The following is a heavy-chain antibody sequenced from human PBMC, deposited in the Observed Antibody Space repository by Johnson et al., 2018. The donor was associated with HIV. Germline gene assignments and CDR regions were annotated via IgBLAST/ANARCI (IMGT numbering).Heavy chain of an antibody. D-gene: IGHD1-26*01. V-gene: IGHV3-53*01. CDR3: ARVPEWIVGTDRVKDAFDI. J-gene: IGHJ3*02. CDR1: GFSVSSNY. Sequence: EVQVVESGGGLIQPGGSLRLSCAVSGFSVSSNYMSWVRQAPGKGLEWVSVIYSGGSTYYADSVKGRFTISRDNSKNTLYLQMNSLRAEDTAVYYCARVPEWIVGTDRVKDAFDIWGQGTMVTVSS. CDR2: IYSGGST.